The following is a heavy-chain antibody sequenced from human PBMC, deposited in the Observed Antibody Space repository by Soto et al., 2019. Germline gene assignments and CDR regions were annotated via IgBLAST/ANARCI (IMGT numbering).Heavy chain of an antibody. J-gene: IGHJ5*02. Sequence: SETLSLTCTVSGGSISSSSYYWGWIRQPPGKGLEWIGSIYYSGYTYYNPSLKSRVTISVDTSKNQFSLKLSSVTAAGTAVYYCARHAMEQLGIVIWFDPWGQGTLVTVSS. CDR3: ARHAMEQLGIVIWFDP. CDR1: GGSISSSSYY. V-gene: IGHV4-39*01. D-gene: IGHD6-6*01. CDR2: IYYSGYT.